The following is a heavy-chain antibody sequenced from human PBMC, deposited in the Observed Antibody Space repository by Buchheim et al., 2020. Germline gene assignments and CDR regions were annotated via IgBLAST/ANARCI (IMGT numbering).Heavy chain of an antibody. CDR1: GFSFSGSW. J-gene: IGHJ4*02. Sequence: EVQLVESGGALVQPGGSLRLSCVASGFSFSGSWMVWVRQAPGKGLEWVVSISPDGREKNYLESVRGRFTISRDNAKRSLDLQMNSLRAEDTAVYYCARHIATPEKYFDYWGQGTL. CDR2: ISPDGREK. V-gene: IGHV3-7*01. D-gene: IGHD6-6*01. CDR3: ARHIATPEKYFDY.